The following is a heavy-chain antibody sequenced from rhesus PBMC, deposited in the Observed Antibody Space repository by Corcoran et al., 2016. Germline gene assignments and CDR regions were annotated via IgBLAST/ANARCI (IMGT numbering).Heavy chain of an antibody. D-gene: IGHD3-28*01. CDR1: GGSISSGSW. Sequence: QVQLQESGPGLVKPSETLSLTCAVSGGSISSGSWWNWIRQPPGKGLEWIGIIGDTGTTYYTPSLGSRVTISIDTSRSQFSLKLSSVTAADTAVYYCASSLYYSGFLFFDFWGQGVLVTVSS. CDR2: IGDTGTT. J-gene: IGHJ4*01. V-gene: IGHV4-65*02. CDR3: ASSLYYSGFLFFDF.